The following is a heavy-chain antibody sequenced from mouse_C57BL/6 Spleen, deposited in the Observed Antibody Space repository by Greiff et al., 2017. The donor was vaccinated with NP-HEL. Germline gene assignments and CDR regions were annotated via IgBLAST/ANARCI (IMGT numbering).Heavy chain of an antibody. Sequence: QVQLQQPGAELVRPGTSVKLSCKASGYTFTSYWMHWVKQRPGQGLEWIGVIDPSDSYTNYNQKFKGKATLTVDTSSSTAYMQLSSLTSEDSAVYYCARWDYYGSSPYYFDYWGQGTTLTVSS. J-gene: IGHJ2*01. D-gene: IGHD1-1*01. V-gene: IGHV1-59*01. CDR1: GYTFTSYW. CDR2: IDPSDSYT. CDR3: ARWDYYGSSPYYFDY.